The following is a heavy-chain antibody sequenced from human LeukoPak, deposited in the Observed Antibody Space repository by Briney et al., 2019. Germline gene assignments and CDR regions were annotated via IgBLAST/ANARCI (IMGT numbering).Heavy chain of an antibody. J-gene: IGHJ2*01. CDR1: RFIFSDFY. CDR2: ISSSGFTI. V-gene: IGHV3-11*04. D-gene: IGHD4-17*01. Sequence: GGSLRLSCTTSRFIFSDFYMSWIRQAQGKGLEWVSCISSSGFTIYYADSLKGRFSISRDNAKKSLYLQMDSLRVEDTAVYYCAREVTMLTSDYSFDLWGRGTLVTVSS. CDR3: AREVTMLTSDYSFDL.